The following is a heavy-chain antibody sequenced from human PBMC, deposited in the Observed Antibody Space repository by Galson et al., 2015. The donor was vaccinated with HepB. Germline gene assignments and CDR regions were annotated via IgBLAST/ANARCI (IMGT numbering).Heavy chain of an antibody. D-gene: IGHD3-22*01. Sequence: SLRLSCAASGFTFSSYGMHWVRQAPGKGLEWVAVISYDGSNKYYADSVKGRFTISRDNAKNSLYLQMNSLRAEDTAVYYCAREFGNYYDSSGTGVDYWGQGTLVTVSS. CDR2: ISYDGSNK. J-gene: IGHJ4*02. CDR1: GFTFSSYG. V-gene: IGHV3-30*03. CDR3: AREFGNYYDSSGTGVDY.